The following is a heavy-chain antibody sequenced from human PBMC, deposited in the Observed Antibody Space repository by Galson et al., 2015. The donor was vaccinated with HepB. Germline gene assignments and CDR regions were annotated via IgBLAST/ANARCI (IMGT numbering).Heavy chain of an antibody. Sequence: SETLSLTCTVSGGSISSYYWSWIRQPPGKGLEWIGYIYYSGSTNYNPSLKSRVTISVDTSKNQFSLKLSSVTAADTAVYYCARLPTVLRGANHYYYGMDVWGQGTTVTVSS. D-gene: IGHD1-26*01. CDR3: ARLPTVLRGANHYYYGMDV. CDR2: IYYSGST. V-gene: IGHV4-59*01. J-gene: IGHJ6*02. CDR1: GGSISSYY.